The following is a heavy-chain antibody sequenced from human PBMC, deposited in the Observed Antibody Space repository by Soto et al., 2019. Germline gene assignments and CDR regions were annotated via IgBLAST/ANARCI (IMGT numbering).Heavy chain of an antibody. CDR2: ISSSSSTI. CDR3: ARVTTADYYYYMDV. V-gene: IGHV3-48*01. CDR1: GFTFSSYS. D-gene: IGHD4-17*01. Sequence: GGSLRLSCAASGFTFSSYSMNWVRQAPGKGLEWVSYISSSSSTIYYADSVKSRFTISRGNAKNSLYLQMNSLRAEDTAVYYCARVTTADYYYYMDVWGKGTTVTVSS. J-gene: IGHJ6*03.